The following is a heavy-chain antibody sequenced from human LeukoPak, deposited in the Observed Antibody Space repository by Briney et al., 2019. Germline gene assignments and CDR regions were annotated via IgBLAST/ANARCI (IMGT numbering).Heavy chain of an antibody. J-gene: IGHJ6*02. CDR2: IWYDGSNK. Sequence: GSLRLSCAASGFAFSSYGMHWVRQAPGKGLEWVAVIWYDGSNKYYADSVKGRFTISRDNSKNTLYLQMNSLRAEDTAVYYCARDYNWGWLYNYGMDVWGQGTTVTVSS. V-gene: IGHV3-33*01. CDR3: ARDYNWGWLYNYGMDV. CDR1: GFAFSSYG. D-gene: IGHD3-16*01.